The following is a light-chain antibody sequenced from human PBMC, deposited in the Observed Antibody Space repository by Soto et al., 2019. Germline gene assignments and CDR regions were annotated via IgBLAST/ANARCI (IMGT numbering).Light chain of an antibody. CDR3: QQTYRTPYS. J-gene: IGKJ2*03. Sequence: DIQVTQSPSSLSVSMGDRVTITCRSSQTISVYLNWYQKKPGTPPKLLIYAASNLQSGVPSRFTGRGSGTDFTLTISSLQPEDFATYSCQQTYRTPYSFGQGTKLEI. V-gene: IGKV1-39*01. CDR2: AAS. CDR1: QTISVY.